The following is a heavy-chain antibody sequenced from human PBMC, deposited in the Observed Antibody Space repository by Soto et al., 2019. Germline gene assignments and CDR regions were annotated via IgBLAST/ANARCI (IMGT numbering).Heavy chain of an antibody. CDR2: INADGSDR. J-gene: IGHJ4*02. Sequence: EVQLVVSGGGVVQPGGSLRLSCAASGFTFEDYALHWVRQYSGKGPEWVSLINADGSDRYYADSVNGRFTISRDNRKDSLYLQMNSLRPEDSAIYYCAKARFYFDSSPYDSWGQGTLVTVTS. CDR3: AKARFYFDSSPYDS. CDR1: GFTFEDYA. V-gene: IGHV3-43*02. D-gene: IGHD3-22*01.